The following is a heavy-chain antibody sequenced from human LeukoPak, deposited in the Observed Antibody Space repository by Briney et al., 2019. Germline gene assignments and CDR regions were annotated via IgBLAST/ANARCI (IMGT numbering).Heavy chain of an antibody. CDR3: ARGSLGYCSSTSCLYYYYYYMDV. CDR1: GYTFTSYD. CDR2: MNPNSGNT. D-gene: IGHD2-2*01. J-gene: IGHJ6*03. Sequence: GASVKVSCKASGYTFTSYDINWVRQATGQGLEWMGWMNPNSGNTGYAQKFQGRVTMTRNTSISTAYMELSSLRSEDTAVYYCARGSLGYCSSTSCLYYYYYYMDVWGKGTTVTVSS. V-gene: IGHV1-8*01.